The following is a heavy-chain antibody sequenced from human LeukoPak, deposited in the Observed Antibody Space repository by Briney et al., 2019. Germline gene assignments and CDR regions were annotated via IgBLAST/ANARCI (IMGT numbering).Heavy chain of an antibody. D-gene: IGHD6-19*01. CDR1: GYTFTSYG. CDR2: IIPIFGTA. V-gene: IGHV1-69*13. CDR3: ARDGASSGWFDY. J-gene: IGHJ4*02. Sequence: ASVKVSCKASGYTFTSYGISWVRQAPGQGLEWMGGIIPIFGTANYAQKFQGRVTITADESTSTAYMELSSLRSEGTAVYYCARDGASSGWFDYWGQGTLVTVSS.